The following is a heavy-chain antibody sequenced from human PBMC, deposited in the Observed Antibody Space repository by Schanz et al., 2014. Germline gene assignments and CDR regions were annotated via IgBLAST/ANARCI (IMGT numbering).Heavy chain of an antibody. D-gene: IGHD2-2*01. Sequence: QVQLVQSGAEVKKPGASMKVSCKASGGTFSSYTISWVRQAPGQGLEWMGRIIPILGVANYAQKFQGRVSSTADKSTNTAYMELSSLRSDDTAVYYCARDWPVGMPATSFDYWGQGTLVTVSS. CDR3: ARDWPVGMPATSFDY. J-gene: IGHJ4*02. V-gene: IGHV1-69*04. CDR1: GGTFSSYT. CDR2: IIPILGVA.